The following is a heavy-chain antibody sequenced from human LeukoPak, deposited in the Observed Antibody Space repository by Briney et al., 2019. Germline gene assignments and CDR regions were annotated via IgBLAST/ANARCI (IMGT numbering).Heavy chain of an antibody. CDR3: ARGDTAMVVPDY. D-gene: IGHD5-18*01. V-gene: IGHV4-34*01. CDR1: GGSFSGYY. CDR2: INHSGST. J-gene: IGHJ4*02. Sequence: SETLSLTCAVYGGSFSGYYWSWIRQPPGKGLEWIGEINHSGSTNYNPSLKSRVTISVDTSKNQFSLKLSSVTAADTAVYYCARGDTAMVVPDYWGQGTLVTVSS.